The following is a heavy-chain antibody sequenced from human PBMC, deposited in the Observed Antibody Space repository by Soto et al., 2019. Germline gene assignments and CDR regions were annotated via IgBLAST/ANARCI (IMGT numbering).Heavy chain of an antibody. CDR1: GGTFSSYA. V-gene: IGHV1-69*01. D-gene: IGHD3-3*01. CDR2: IIPIFGTA. Sequence: QVQPVQSGAEVKKPGSSVKVSCKASGGTFSSYAISWVRQAPGQGLEWMGGIIPIFGTANYAQKFQGRVTITADESTSTAYMELSSLRSEDTAVYYCALVVFGVVPIGPDANYCMDVWGQGTTFTVSS. CDR3: ALVVFGVVPIGPDANYCMDV. J-gene: IGHJ6*02.